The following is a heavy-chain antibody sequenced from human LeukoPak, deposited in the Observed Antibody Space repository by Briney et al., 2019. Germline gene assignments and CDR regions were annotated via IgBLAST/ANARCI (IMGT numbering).Heavy chain of an antibody. J-gene: IGHJ5*02. V-gene: IGHV3-23*01. CDR2: ISGSGHGGNT. D-gene: IGHD2/OR15-2a*01. Sequence: GGSLRLPCAASGFTFSSSAMSWVRQAPGKGLEWVSGISGSGHGGNTYCADSVKGRFTISRDNAKNSLYLQMKSLRAEDTAVYYCARGKTSQNIVTRKTYNWFDPWGQGTLVTVSS. CDR3: ARGKTSQNIVTRKTYNWFDP. CDR1: GFTFSSSA.